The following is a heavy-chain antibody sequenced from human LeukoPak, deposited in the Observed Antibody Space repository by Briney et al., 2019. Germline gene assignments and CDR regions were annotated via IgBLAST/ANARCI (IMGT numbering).Heavy chain of an antibody. J-gene: IGHJ4*02. Sequence: GGSLRLSCAASGFTFSSYEMNWVRQAPGKGLEWVSYISSSSSTIYYADSVKGRFTISRDNAKNSLYLQMNSLRAEDTAVYYCARDRNYYDTYYFDYWGQGTLVTVSS. D-gene: IGHD3-22*01. CDR3: ARDRNYYDTYYFDY. CDR1: GFTFSSYE. CDR2: ISSSSSTI. V-gene: IGHV3-48*01.